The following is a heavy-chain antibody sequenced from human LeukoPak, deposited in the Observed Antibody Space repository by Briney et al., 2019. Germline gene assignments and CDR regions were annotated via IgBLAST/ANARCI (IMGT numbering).Heavy chain of an antibody. CDR1: GYSFTSNW. CDR2: IYPGDSDT. CDR3: ARPLKIAAADEFDY. D-gene: IGHD6-13*01. Sequence: GESLKISCKGSGYSFTSNWIGWVRQMPGKGLEWMGIIYPGDSDTRYRPSFQGQVTISADKSINTAYLQWSSLKASDTAMYYCARPLKIAAADEFDYWGQGTLVTVSS. J-gene: IGHJ4*02. V-gene: IGHV5-51*01.